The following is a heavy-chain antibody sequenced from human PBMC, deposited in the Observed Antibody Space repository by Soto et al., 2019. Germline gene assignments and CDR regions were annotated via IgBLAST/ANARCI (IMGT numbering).Heavy chain of an antibody. V-gene: IGHV1-3*01. D-gene: IGHD3-3*01. CDR1: GYTFTRYA. CDR2: INAGNGNT. CDR3: SRNFWSGYYGFDAFDI. Sequence: ASVKGSCKASGYTFTRYAMHWVRQAPGQRLEWMGWINAGNGNTKYSQKFQGRVTITRDTSASTAYMELSSLRSEDTAVYYCSRNFWSGYYGFDAFDIWGQGTMVTVSS. J-gene: IGHJ3*02.